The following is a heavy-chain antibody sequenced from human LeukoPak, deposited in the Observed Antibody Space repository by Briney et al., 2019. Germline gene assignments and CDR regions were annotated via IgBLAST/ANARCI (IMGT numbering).Heavy chain of an antibody. Sequence: GGSLRLSCAASGFTFSSYWMIWVRQAPGKGLEWVANIKQDGSEKYYVDSVKGRFTISRDNANNSLYLQMNSLRAEDTAVYYCARDPGVIHYDYWGQGTLVTVSS. J-gene: IGHJ4*02. CDR2: IKQDGSEK. D-gene: IGHD3-16*02. CDR3: ARDPGVIHYDY. CDR1: GFTFSSYW. V-gene: IGHV3-7*03.